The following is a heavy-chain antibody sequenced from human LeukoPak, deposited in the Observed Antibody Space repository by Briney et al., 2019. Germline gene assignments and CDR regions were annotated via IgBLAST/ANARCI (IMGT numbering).Heavy chain of an antibody. Sequence: ASVKVSCKASGYTFTSYGISWVRQAPGQGLEWMGWISAYNGNTNYAQKLQGRVTMTTDTSTSTAYMELRSLRSDDTAVYYCARAIVSRLELNAFDIWGQGTMVTVSS. CDR3: ARAIVSRLELNAFDI. CDR1: GYTFTSYG. D-gene: IGHD1-7*01. J-gene: IGHJ3*02. CDR2: ISAYNGNT. V-gene: IGHV1-18*01.